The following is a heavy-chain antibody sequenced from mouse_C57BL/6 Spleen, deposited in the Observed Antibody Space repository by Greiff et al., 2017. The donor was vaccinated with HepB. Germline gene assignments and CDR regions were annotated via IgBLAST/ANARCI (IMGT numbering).Heavy chain of an antibody. Sequence: VESEGGLVQPGSSMKLSCTASGFTFSDYYMAWVRQVPEKGLEWVANINYDGSSTYYLDSLKSRFIISRDNAKNILYLQMSSLKSEDTATYYCARLYYSNYEGFFDYWGQGPTLTVSS. V-gene: IGHV5-16*01. D-gene: IGHD2-5*01. CDR1: GFTFSDYY. J-gene: IGHJ2*01. CDR3: ARLYYSNYEGFFDY. CDR2: INYDGSST.